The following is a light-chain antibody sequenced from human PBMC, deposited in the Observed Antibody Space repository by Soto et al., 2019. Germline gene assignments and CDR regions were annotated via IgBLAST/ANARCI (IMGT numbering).Light chain of an antibody. Sequence: QSALTQPPSASGTPGQRVTISCSGSSSNIGFNSVDWYQQIPGTAPKLLIYSTDQRPSAVPDRFSGSKSGTSASLAISGLESDDEDDYFCAAWDDSLNGHVIFGGGTKLTVL. CDR2: STD. V-gene: IGLV1-44*01. CDR3: AAWDDSLNGHVI. J-gene: IGLJ2*01. CDR1: SSNIGFNS.